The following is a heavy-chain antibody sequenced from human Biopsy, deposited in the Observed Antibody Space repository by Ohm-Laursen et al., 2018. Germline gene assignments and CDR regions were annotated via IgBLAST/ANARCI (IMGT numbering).Heavy chain of an antibody. D-gene: IGHD1-26*01. CDR3: ARDRNEYSGSFYA. CDR2: IRPLNGDT. Sequence: ASVKVSCKTSGYNFISYSINWVRQAPGQGLEWMGWIRPLNGDTKYGQKFQDRVTMTTDTSTSTVYMELTSLRSDDTAVYYCARDRNEYSGSFYAWGQGSLVTVSS. CDR1: GYNFISYS. V-gene: IGHV1-18*01. J-gene: IGHJ4*02.